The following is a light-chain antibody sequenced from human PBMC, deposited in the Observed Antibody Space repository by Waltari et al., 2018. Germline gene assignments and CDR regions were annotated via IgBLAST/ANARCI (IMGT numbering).Light chain of an antibody. J-gene: IGLJ3*02. V-gene: IGLV1-47*01. CDR3: AAWDDSLSGWV. Sequence: QSVLTQPPSASGTPGQRVTISCSGSSSNIGSNYVYWYQQLPGTAPKLLIYRNNQRPSGVPARFSGSQSGTSASLASSGLRSEDEADYYCAAWDDSLSGWVFGGGTKLTVL. CDR2: RNN. CDR1: SSNIGSNY.